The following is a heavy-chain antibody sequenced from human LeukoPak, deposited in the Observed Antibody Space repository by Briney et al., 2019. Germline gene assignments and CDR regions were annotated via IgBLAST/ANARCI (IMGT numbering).Heavy chain of an antibody. CDR3: ARFRTHQYNWFDP. Sequence: ASVKVSCKASGGTFSSYTISWVRQAPGQGLEWMGWINPNSGGTNYAQKFQGRVTMTRDTSISTAYMELSRLRSDDTAVYYCARFRTHQYNWFDPWGQGTLVTVSS. CDR2: INPNSGGT. J-gene: IGHJ5*02. D-gene: IGHD1-1*01. CDR1: GGTFSSYT. V-gene: IGHV1-2*02.